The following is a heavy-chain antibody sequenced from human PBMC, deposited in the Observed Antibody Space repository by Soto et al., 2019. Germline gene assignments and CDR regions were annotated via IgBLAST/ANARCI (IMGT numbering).Heavy chain of an antibody. CDR3: ARDEINNRTDADAFDI. J-gene: IGHJ3*02. CDR2: IYYSGST. CDR1: GGSISSYY. V-gene: IGHV4-59*01. D-gene: IGHD1-20*01. Sequence: SETLSLTCTVSGGSISSYYWSWIRQPPGKGLEWIGYIYYSGSTNYNPSLKSRVTISVDTSKNQFSLKLSSVTAADTAVYYCARDEINNRTDADAFDIWGQGTMVTVSS.